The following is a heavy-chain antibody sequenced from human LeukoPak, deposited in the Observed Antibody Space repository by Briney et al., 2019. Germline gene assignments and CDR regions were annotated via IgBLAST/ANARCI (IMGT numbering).Heavy chain of an antibody. J-gene: IGHJ4*02. CDR3: SKTSIVGPTAIDY. D-gene: IGHD1-26*01. CDR2: ISTSGGTT. Sequence: GGSLRLSCAASGFTFSSHAMSWVRQAPGKGLEWVSAISTSGGTTDYADSVKGRFTISRDNSKNTLYLQLNSLRAEDTAVYYCSKTSIVGPTAIDYWGQGTLVTVSS. CDR1: GFTFSSHA. V-gene: IGHV3-23*01.